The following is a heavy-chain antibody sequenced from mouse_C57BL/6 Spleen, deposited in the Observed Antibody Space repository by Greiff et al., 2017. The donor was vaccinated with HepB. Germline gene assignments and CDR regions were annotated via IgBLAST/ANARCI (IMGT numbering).Heavy chain of an antibody. CDR3: ARDASYSPFDY. Sequence: EVQVVESGGGLVQSGRSLRLSCATSGFTFSDFYMEWVRQAPGKGLEWIAASRNKANDYTTEYSASVKGRFIVSRDTSQSILYLQMNALRAEDTAIYYCARDASYSPFDYWGQGTTLTVSS. D-gene: IGHD2-12*01. V-gene: IGHV7-1*01. J-gene: IGHJ2*01. CDR1: GFTFSDFY. CDR2: SRNKANDYTT.